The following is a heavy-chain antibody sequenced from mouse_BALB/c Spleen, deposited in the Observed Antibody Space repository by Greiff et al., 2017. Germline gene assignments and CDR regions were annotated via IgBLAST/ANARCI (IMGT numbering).Heavy chain of an antibody. V-gene: IGHV1S81*02. CDR2: INPSNGGT. CDR3: TRSWTTVVGKPWFAY. D-gene: IGHD1-1*01. Sequence: QVQLQQSGAELVKPGASVKLSCKASGYTFTSYYMYWVKQRPGQGLEWIGEINPSNGGTNFNEKFKSKATLTVDKSSSTAYMQISSLTSEDSAVYYCTRSWTTVVGKPWFAYWGQGTLVTVSA. CDR1: GYTFTSYY. J-gene: IGHJ3*01.